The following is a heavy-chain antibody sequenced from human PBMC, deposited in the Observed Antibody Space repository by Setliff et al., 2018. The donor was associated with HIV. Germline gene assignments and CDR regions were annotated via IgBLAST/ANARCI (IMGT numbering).Heavy chain of an antibody. CDR2: IKEDGREK. Sequence: PGGSLRLSCAASGFATSRYWMNWVRQAPGKGLEWVANIKEDGREKYYVDSVKGRFTISRDNARNSVFLQMDSLRVEDTAIYYCARGHYSSSSGWGQGTLVTVSS. D-gene: IGHD6-6*01. V-gene: IGHV3-7*03. CDR1: GFATSRYW. J-gene: IGHJ4*02. CDR3: ARGHYSSSSG.